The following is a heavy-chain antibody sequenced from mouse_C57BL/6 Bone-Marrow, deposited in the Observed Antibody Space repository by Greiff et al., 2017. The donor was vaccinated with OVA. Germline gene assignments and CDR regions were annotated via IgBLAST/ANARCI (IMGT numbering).Heavy chain of an antibody. CDR2: IYPGDGDT. CDR3: ACLHASSGPPFAY. Sequence: VQLQQSGPELVKPGASVKLSCKASGYAFSSSWMNWVKQRPGKGLEWIGRIYPGDGDTNYNGKFKGKATLTADKSSSTAYMQLSSLTSEDSAVYSCACLHASSGPPFAYWGQGTLVTVSA. J-gene: IGHJ3*01. CDR1: GYAFSSSW. D-gene: IGHD3-2*02. V-gene: IGHV1-82*01.